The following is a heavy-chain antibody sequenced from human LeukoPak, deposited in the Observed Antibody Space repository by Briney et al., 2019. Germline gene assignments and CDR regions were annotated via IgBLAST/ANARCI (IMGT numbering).Heavy chain of an antibody. D-gene: IGHD3-22*01. V-gene: IGHV4-30-2*01. Sequence: SETLSLTCAVSGGSISSGGYSWSWIRQPPGKGLEWIGYIYHSGSTYYNPSLKSRVTISVDRSKNQFSLKLSSVTAADTAVYYCARGDYDSNGFWFDPWGQGTLVTVSS. CDR1: GGSISSGGYS. J-gene: IGHJ5*02. CDR3: ARGDYDSNGFWFDP. CDR2: IYHSGST.